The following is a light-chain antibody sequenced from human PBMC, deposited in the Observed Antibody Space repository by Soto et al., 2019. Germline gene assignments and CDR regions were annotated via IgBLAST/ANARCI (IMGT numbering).Light chain of an antibody. CDR3: QQSNTWPYT. Sequence: EIVMTQSPATLSVSPGERATLSCRASQSVSDNLAWYQQKPGQAPRLLIYGASTMDTGIPARFSGSGSGTDFTLTISSLQSEDFAVYYCQQSNTWPYTFGQGTQLDIK. V-gene: IGKV3-15*01. CDR1: QSVSDN. J-gene: IGKJ2*01. CDR2: GAS.